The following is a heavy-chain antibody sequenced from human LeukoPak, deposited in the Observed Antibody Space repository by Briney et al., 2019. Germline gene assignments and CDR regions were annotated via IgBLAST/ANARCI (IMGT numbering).Heavy chain of an antibody. D-gene: IGHD6-13*01. CDR1: GFTLSGYC. CDR2: ISYEASNK. CDR3: SKCPLIAAAGADYCDCYGMDV. J-gene: IGHJ6*02. Sequence: GGLLRLSCAASGFTLSGYCMDWVRQAQGKGLAWIAVISYEASNKYYADSVKGRFTIARDNSKNTLDQQMNSLRAEDTDFNYCSKCPLIAAAGADYCDCYGMDVWGQGTTVTVSS. V-gene: IGHV3-30*18.